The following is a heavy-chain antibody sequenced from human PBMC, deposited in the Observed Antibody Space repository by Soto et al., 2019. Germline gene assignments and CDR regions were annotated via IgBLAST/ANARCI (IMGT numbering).Heavy chain of an antibody. CDR3: ARDLGSGWAFSGGFDI. V-gene: IGHV6-1*01. CDR2: TYYRSKWYN. Sequence: SQTLSLTGAISGDSVSSNSAAWNWIRQSPSRGLEWLGRTYYRSKWYNDYAVSVKNRITINPDTSKNQFSLQLNSVTPEDTAVYYCARDLGSGWAFSGGFDIWGQGTMVTVSS. CDR1: GDSVSSNSAA. D-gene: IGHD6-19*01. J-gene: IGHJ3*02.